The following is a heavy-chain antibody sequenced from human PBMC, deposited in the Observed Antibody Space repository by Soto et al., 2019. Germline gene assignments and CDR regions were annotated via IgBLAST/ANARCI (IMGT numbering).Heavy chain of an antibody. CDR3: TTGYTSAWHDRS. Sequence: EVQLVESGGGLVKPGGSLRLSCAASGFTLSSAWVNWVRQAPGRGLEWVALIKNKANRGATEYAAPVRGRFTISRDDSRNILYLQMNSLKSEDTAVYYCTTGYTSAWHDRSWGHGNLVTVSS. D-gene: IGHD6-25*01. V-gene: IGHV3-15*01. CDR2: IKNKANRGAT. J-gene: IGHJ5*01. CDR1: GFTLSSAW.